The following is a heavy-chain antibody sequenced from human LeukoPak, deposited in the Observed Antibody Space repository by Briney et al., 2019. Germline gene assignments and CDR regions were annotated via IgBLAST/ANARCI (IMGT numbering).Heavy chain of an antibody. CDR2: ISYDGSNK. CDR1: GFTFSSYA. D-gene: IGHD6-13*01. J-gene: IGHJ4*02. CDR3: ARVSQQLAPFDY. V-gene: IGHV3-30-3*01. Sequence: GGSLRLSCAASGFTFSSYAMHWVRQAPVKGLEWVAVISYDGSNKYYADSVKGRFTISRDNSKNTLYLQMNSLRAEDTAVYYCARVSQQLAPFDYWGQGTLVTVSS.